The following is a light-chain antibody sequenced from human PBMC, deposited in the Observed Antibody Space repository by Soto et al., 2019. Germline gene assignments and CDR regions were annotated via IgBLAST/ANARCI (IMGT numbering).Light chain of an antibody. CDR3: LSYSFSLSGWV. Sequence: QSVLTQPPSVSGAPGQRVTISCTGSGSNIGAGSDVHWYQQLPGTAPKLLVYGNNNRPSGVPHRFSGSKSATSASLAITGLHADDDSHYYCLSYSFSLSGWVFGTGTKLTLL. V-gene: IGLV1-40*01. J-gene: IGLJ1*01. CDR2: GNN. CDR1: GSNIGAGSD.